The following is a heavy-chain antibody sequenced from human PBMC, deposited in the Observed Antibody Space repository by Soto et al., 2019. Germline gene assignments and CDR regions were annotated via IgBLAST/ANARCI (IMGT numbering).Heavy chain of an antibody. J-gene: IGHJ6*02. CDR3: ARVGTSYARRGLDV. CDR1: GGAIESGGYY. CDR2: TYYTGSA. D-gene: IGHD7-27*01. Sequence: PSETLSLTCKVSGGAIESGGYYWSWIRHHPGKGLEWIGHTYYTGSAYYKPSLKSRVSMSIDTSQNQFSLELISVTAADTAVYYCARVGTSYARRGLDVWGQGTTVTVSS. V-gene: IGHV4-31*03.